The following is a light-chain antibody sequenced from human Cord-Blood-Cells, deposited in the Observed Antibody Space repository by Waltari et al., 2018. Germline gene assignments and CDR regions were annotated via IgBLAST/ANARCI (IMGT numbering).Light chain of an antibody. Sequence: QSPLTQPASVSGSPGPSITISCPGTSSDVGGYNYVSWYQPHPGKAPKLMIYDVSNRPSGVSNRFSGSKSGNTASLTISGLQAEDEADYYCSSYTSSSTWVFGGGTKLTVL. CDR2: DVS. J-gene: IGLJ3*02. CDR1: SSDVGGYNY. CDR3: SSYTSSSTWV. V-gene: IGLV2-14*01.